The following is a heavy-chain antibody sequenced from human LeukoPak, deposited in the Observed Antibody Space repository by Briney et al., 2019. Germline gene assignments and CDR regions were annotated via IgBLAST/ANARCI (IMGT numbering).Heavy chain of an antibody. CDR1: GYSFTNYW. D-gene: IGHD6-19*01. CDR3: VRRRSGWYYFDY. V-gene: IGHV5-51*01. J-gene: IGHJ4*02. Sequence: PGESLKISCKGSGYSFTNYWIGWVRQMPGKGLEWMGIIYPGDSDTRYSPSIQGQVTISADRSISTAYLQWSSLKASDTAVYCCVRRRSGWYYFDYWGQGTLVTVSA. CDR2: IYPGDSDT.